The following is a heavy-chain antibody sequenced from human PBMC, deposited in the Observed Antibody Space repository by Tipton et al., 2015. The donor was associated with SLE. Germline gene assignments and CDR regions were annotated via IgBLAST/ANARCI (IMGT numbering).Heavy chain of an antibody. J-gene: IGHJ4*02. CDR1: GGSISSSSYY. CDR3: ARAGSSPHFDY. D-gene: IGHD1-26*01. CDR2: IYHSGST. V-gene: IGHV4-39*07. Sequence: TLSLTCTVSGGSISSSSYYWGWIRQPPGKGLEWIGSIYHSGSTYYNPSLKSRVTISVDTSKNQFSLKLSSVTAADTAVYYCARAGSSPHFDYWGQGTLVTVSS.